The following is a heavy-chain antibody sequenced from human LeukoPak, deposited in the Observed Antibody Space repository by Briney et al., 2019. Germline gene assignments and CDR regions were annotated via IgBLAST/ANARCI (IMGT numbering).Heavy chain of an antibody. J-gene: IGHJ4*02. CDR1: GFSVTDNY. CDR3: TKAPLMSCTGAFCYPFDS. D-gene: IGHD2-8*02. Sequence: GGSLTLSCAASGFSVTDNYMSWVRQAPGKGLEWVSVIYSGGTTHYADSVKGRFTVSRDNSRNTLYLQMNNLRIEDSAVYYCTKAPLMSCTGAFCYPFDSWGQGVLVTVSS. CDR2: IYSGGTT. V-gene: IGHV3-53*05.